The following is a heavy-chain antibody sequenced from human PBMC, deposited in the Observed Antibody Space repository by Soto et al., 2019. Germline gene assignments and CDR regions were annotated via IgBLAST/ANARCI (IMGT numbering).Heavy chain of an antibody. Sequence: GASVKVSCKASGGTFSSYAISWVRQAPGQGLEWMGGIIPIFGTANYAQKFQGRVTITADESTSTAYMELSSLRSEDTAVYYCARDGQLERAADYYYYYGMDVWGQGTTVTVSS. D-gene: IGHD1-1*01. CDR1: GGTFSSYA. CDR3: ARDGQLERAADYYYYYGMDV. J-gene: IGHJ6*02. V-gene: IGHV1-69*13. CDR2: IIPIFGTA.